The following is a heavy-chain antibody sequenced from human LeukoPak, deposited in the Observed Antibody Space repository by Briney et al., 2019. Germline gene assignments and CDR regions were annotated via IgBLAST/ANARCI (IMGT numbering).Heavy chain of an antibody. CDR2: IKQDGSEK. CDR1: GFTFSSYW. Sequence: PGGSLRLSCAASGFTFSSYWMSWVRQAPGKGLEWVANIKQDGSEKYYVDSVKGRFTISRDNAKNSLYLQMNSLRAEDTAVYYCAGRDCGGDCYPEDWGQGTLVTVSS. CDR3: AGRDCGGDCYPED. D-gene: IGHD2-21*02. J-gene: IGHJ4*02. V-gene: IGHV3-7*01.